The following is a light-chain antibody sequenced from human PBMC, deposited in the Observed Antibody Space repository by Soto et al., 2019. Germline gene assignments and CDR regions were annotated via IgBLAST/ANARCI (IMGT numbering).Light chain of an antibody. Sequence: QSVLTQSSSASASLGSSVKLTCTLSSGHSSYIIAWHQQQPGKAPRYLMKLEGSGSYNKGSGVPDRFSGSSSGADRYLTISNLQVEDEADYCCETWDSNILVFGGGTKLTVL. J-gene: IGLJ2*01. CDR3: ETWDSNILV. CDR1: SGHSSYI. V-gene: IGLV4-60*02. CDR2: LEGSGSY.